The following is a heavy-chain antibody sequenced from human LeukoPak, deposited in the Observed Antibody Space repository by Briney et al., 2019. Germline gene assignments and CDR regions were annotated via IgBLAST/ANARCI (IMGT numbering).Heavy chain of an antibody. CDR3: ARVTMVRGVTRLSDY. Sequence: GAAVTVSFTASGYTFTIYGISWVRQPPGQGGEGMGWISVYNGDTNYAQKLQGRVTMTTDTSTTTAYMELRSLRSDDAAAYYCARVTMVRGVTRLSDYWGQGTLVTVSS. CDR2: ISVYNGDT. CDR1: GYTFTIYG. J-gene: IGHJ4*02. D-gene: IGHD3-10*01. V-gene: IGHV1-18*01.